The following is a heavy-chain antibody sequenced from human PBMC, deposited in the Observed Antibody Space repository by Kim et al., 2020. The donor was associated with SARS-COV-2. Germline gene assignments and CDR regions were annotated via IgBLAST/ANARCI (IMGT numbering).Heavy chain of an antibody. Sequence: GGSLRLSCAASGFSFSSYEMNWVHQAPGKGLEWVSYISSSGSTIYYADSVKGRFTISRDNAKNSLYLQMNSLRAEDTAVYYCAGGLRLGELSLYPYYYYYYMDVWGKGTTVTVSS. D-gene: IGHD3-16*02. V-gene: IGHV3-48*03. CDR1: GFSFSSYE. CDR3: AGGLRLGELSLYPYYYYYYMDV. J-gene: IGHJ6*03. CDR2: ISSSGSTI.